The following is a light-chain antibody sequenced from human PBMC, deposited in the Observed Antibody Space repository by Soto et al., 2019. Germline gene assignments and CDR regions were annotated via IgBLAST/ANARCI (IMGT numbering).Light chain of an antibody. CDR2: EDN. J-gene: IGLJ3*02. CDR3: QSYGDNNQV. CDR1: SGSIASNS. Sequence: NFMLTQPHSVSESPGKTVTISCTDSSGSIASNSVQWFQQRPGSAPTTVIYEDNKRPSGVPDRFSGSIDSSSNSASLTISGLKTEDEADYYCQSYGDNNQVFGGGTKLTVL. V-gene: IGLV6-57*02.